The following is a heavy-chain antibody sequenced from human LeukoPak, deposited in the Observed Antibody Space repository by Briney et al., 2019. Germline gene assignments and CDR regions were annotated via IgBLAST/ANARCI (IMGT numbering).Heavy chain of an antibody. CDR2: IYYSGST. J-gene: IGHJ4*02. CDR3: ARTPARRSFDY. D-gene: IGHD2-2*01. V-gene: IGHV4-59*01. CDR1: GGSIRGYY. Sequence: PSETLSLPCSVSGGSIRGYYWSWIRQPPGKGLKWIGYIYYSGSTNYNPSLKTRVTISVDTSKNQFSLKLSSVTAADTAVYYCARTPARRSFDYWGQGTLVTVSS.